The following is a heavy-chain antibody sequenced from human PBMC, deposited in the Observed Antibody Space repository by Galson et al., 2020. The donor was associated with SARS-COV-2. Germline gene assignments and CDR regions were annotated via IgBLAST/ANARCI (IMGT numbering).Heavy chain of an antibody. CDR1: GDSISSTIW. Sequence: ASETLSLTCDVSGDSISSTIWWSWVRQPPGKGLAWVGEISNSGSTNYNPSLKNRVTISLGKSKNQFSLKLTSVTAADTAVYYCARPYYGSGSFPAFDYWGQGTLVTVSS. CDR3: ARPYYGSGSFPAFDY. CDR2: ISNSGST. D-gene: IGHD3-10*01. V-gene: IGHV4-4*02. J-gene: IGHJ4*02.